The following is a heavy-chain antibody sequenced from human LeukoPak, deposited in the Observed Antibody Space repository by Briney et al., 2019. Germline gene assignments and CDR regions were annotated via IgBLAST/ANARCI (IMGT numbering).Heavy chain of an antibody. V-gene: IGHV1-69*04. CDR1: GGTFSSYA. CDR3: ARVEGIAVAGTSFDY. CDR2: IIPILGIA. D-gene: IGHD6-19*01. Sequence: SVKVSCKASGGTFSSYAISWVRQAPGRGLEWMGRIIPILGIANYAQKFQGRVTITADKSTSTAYMELSSLRSEDTAVYYCARVEGIAVAGTSFDYWGQGTLVTVSS. J-gene: IGHJ4*02.